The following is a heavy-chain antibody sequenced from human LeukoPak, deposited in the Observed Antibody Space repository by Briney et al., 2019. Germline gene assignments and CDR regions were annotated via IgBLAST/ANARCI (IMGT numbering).Heavy chain of an antibody. D-gene: IGHD4-17*01. Sequence: PSGTLSLTCAVSGGSISSSNWWSWVRQPPGKGLEWIGEIYHSGSTNYNPSLKSRVTISADTSKNQFSLQLSSVTAADTAVYYCAREGNGYGDYYFDQWGQGTLVTVSS. CDR2: IYHSGST. J-gene: IGHJ4*02. CDR3: AREGNGYGDYYFDQ. V-gene: IGHV4-4*02. CDR1: GGSISSSNW.